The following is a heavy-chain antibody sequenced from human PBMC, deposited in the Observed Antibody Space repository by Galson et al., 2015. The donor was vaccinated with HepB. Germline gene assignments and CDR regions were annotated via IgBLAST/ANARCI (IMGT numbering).Heavy chain of an antibody. J-gene: IGHJ6*02. V-gene: IGHV3-23*01. CDR2: ISGSGGST. CDR3: AKAVRSAGPYYYGMDV. CDR1: GFTFSSYA. D-gene: IGHD3-16*02. Sequence: SLRLSCAASGFTFSSYAMSWVRQAPGKGLEWVSAISGSGGSTYYADSVKGRFTISRDNSKNTLYLQLNSLRAEDTAVYYCAKAVRSAGPYYYGMDVWGQGTTVTVSS.